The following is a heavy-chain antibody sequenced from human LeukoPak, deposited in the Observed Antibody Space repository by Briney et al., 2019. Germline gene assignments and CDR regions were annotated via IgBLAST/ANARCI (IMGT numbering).Heavy chain of an antibody. J-gene: IGHJ4*02. D-gene: IGHD3-3*01. CDR3: ARDFEGLRFLEWSN. CDR1: GYTFTGYY. Sequence: ASVKVSCKASGYTFTGYYMHWVRQAPGQGLEWMGWINPNSGGTNYAQKFQGRVIMTRDTSISTAYMELSRLRSDDTAVYYCARDFEGLRFLEWSNWGQGTLVTVSS. CDR2: INPNSGGT. V-gene: IGHV1-2*02.